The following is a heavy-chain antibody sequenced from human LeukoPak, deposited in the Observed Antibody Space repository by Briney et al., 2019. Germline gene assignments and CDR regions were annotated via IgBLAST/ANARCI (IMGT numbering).Heavy chain of an antibody. CDR1: GGSISSSSYY. V-gene: IGHV4-39*07. D-gene: IGHD6-19*01. J-gene: IGHJ3*02. CDR3: ARARSGWYVDAFDI. Sequence: SETLSLTCTVSGGSISSSSYYWGWIRQPPGKGLEWIGSIYYSGSTYYNPSLKRRDTISVDTSKNQFSLKLSSVTAADTAVYYCARARSGWYVDAFDIWGQGTMVTVSS. CDR2: IYYSGST.